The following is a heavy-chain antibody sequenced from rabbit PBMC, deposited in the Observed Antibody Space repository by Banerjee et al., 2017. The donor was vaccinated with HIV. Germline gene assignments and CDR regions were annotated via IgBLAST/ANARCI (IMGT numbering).Heavy chain of an antibody. CDR1: GFSFSSSYY. D-gene: IGHD4-2*01. CDR2: IYAGSSGSI. Sequence: QEQLVESGGGLVQPEGSLTLTCTASGFSFSSSYYMCWVRQAPGKGLEWIACIYAGSSGSIYYASWAKGRFTISKTSSTTVTLQMTSLTAADTATYFCARRDWAVSRFTLWGQGTLVTVS. J-gene: IGHJ4*01. CDR3: ARRDWAVSRFTL. V-gene: IGHV1S45*01.